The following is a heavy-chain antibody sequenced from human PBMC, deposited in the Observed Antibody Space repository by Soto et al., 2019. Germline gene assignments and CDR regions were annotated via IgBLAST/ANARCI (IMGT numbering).Heavy chain of an antibody. CDR2: IYYSGST. CDR1: GGSISSSSYY. CDR3: ARPIAAATSDAFDI. Sequence: QLQLQESGPGLVKPSETLSLTCTVSGGSISSSSYYWGWIRQPPGKGLEWIGSIYYSGSTYYNPSLKSRVTISVDTSKNQFSLKLSSVTAVDTAVYYCARPIAAATSDAFDIWGQGTMVTVSS. D-gene: IGHD6-13*01. J-gene: IGHJ3*02. V-gene: IGHV4-39*01.